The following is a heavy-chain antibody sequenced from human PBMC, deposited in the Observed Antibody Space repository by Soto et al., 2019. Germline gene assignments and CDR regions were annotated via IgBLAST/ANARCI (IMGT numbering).Heavy chain of an antibody. V-gene: IGHV1-2*02. J-gene: IGHJ5*02. CDR2: INPNSGGT. D-gene: IGHD3-22*01. Sequence: KVACKTSGYGFSVYYRHWLRKATRQGLEWMGWINPNSGGTKYAQRFQGRVTMTNDTSISTAYMELSRLGSDDTAVYYCARGAFDSRDTYYAGWLGPCGQRTLVTLSS. CDR1: GYGFSVYY. CDR3: ARGAFDSRDTYYAGWLGP.